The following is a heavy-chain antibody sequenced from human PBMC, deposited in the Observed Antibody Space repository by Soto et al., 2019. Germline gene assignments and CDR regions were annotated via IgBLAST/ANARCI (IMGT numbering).Heavy chain of an antibody. CDR3: ASSPLLSLVVPAAISYYFVY. V-gene: IGHV3-21*01. J-gene: IGHJ4*02. CDR2: ISSSSSYI. Sequence: EVQLVESGGGLVKPGGSRRLSCAASGFTFSSYSMNWVRQAPGKGLEWVSSISSSSSYIYYADSVKGRFSISRDNAKNSLYLKMKSLSAEDTAVYYCASSPLLSLVVPAAISYYFVYWGEGTLVTVSS. CDR1: GFTFSSYS. D-gene: IGHD2-2*01.